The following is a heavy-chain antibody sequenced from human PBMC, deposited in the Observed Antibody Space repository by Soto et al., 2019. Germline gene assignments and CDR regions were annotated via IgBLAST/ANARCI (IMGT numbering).Heavy chain of an antibody. V-gene: IGHV4-4*02. CDR3: ARRHDYYASSGTFDY. Sequence: QVQLQESGPGLVKPSGTLSLTCAVSGGSISSNNWWSWVLQPPGKGLERIGEIYHSGSTNYNPSLESRVTILVDKSKNKFSLNLSSVTAADTAVYYCARRHDYYASSGTFDYWGQGTLVTVSS. CDR1: GGSISSNNW. J-gene: IGHJ4*02. CDR2: IYHSGST. D-gene: IGHD3-22*01.